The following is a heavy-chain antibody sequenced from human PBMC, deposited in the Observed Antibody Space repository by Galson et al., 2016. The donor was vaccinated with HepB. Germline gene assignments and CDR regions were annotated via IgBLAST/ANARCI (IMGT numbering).Heavy chain of an antibody. CDR1: GNTFTDY. D-gene: IGHD1-1*01. Sequence: SVKVSCKAPGNTFTDYVSWVRQAPGQGLEWMGRINTNSGGTNYALAFHGRITMTWDTATRTLYMELRTLRSDDTAVYYCATQLVPGSASWGQGTLVVVSS. CDR2: INTNSGGT. J-gene: IGHJ5*02. V-gene: IGHV1-2*06. CDR3: ATQLVPGSAS.